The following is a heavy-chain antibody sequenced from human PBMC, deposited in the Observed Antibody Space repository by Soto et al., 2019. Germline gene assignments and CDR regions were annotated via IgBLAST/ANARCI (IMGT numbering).Heavy chain of an antibody. CDR1: GYSFTSYW. V-gene: IGHV5-10-1*01. D-gene: IGHD5-18*01. CDR2: IDPSDSYT. Sequence: PGESLKISCKGSGYSFTSYWISWVRQMPGKGLEWMGRIDPSDSYTNYSPSFQGHVTISADKSISTAYLQWSSLKASDTAMYYCAGSRIQLWTAYYYYGMDVWGQGTTVTVSS. J-gene: IGHJ6*02. CDR3: AGSRIQLWTAYYYYGMDV.